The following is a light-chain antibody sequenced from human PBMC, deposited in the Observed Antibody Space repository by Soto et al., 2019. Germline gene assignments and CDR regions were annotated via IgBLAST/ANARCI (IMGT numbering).Light chain of an antibody. V-gene: IGLV2-11*01. CDR1: TSDIGAYNY. Sequence: QSALTQPRSVSGSPGQSVTISCTGTTSDIGAYNYVSWYQQHPGKAPKLIIYGVSKRPSGVPERFSGSKSDSTASLTISGLQDEDEADYYCFSYAGYYTLLFGGGTKLTVL. CDR3: FSYAGYYTLL. J-gene: IGLJ2*01. CDR2: GVS.